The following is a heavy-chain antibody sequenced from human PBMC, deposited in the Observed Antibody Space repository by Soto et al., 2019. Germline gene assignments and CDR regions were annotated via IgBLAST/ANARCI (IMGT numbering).Heavy chain of an antibody. CDR1: GYTFSSYF. V-gene: IGHV1-18*01. J-gene: IGHJ4*02. CDR2: NSAYNGNT. Sequence: QVQLVQSGAEVKKPGASVKVSCKASGYTFSSYFISWVRQAPGQGLEWMGWNSAYNGNTNYTQNLQGRVTMTTDTTTSTAYMELRSLRSDDTAVYYGARDLPPFDYWGQGTLVTVSS. CDR3: ARDLPPFDY.